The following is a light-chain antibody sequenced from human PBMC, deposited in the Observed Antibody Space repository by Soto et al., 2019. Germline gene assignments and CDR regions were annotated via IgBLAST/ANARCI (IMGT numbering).Light chain of an antibody. CDR2: GAS. Sequence: EVVMTQSPATVSVFPGEGVTLSCRASQTISTDLAWYQQKPGQAPRLLIYGASTRATGVPYRFSGGGSGTEVTRTISSLQSEDFAFYYCQQNNKWPPVTFGGGTKVEIK. CDR1: QTISTD. J-gene: IGKJ4*01. V-gene: IGKV3-15*01. CDR3: QQNNKWPPVT.